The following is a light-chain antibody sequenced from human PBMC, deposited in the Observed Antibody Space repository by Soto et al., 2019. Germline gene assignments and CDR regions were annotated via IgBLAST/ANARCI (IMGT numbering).Light chain of an antibody. CDR1: QSISSY. CDR2: AAS. CDR3: QQYYSYPPT. Sequence: AIRMTQSPSSFSASTGDRVTLTCGASQSISSYFAWYQQNPGKAPKLLIYAASTLQSGVPSRFSGSGSGTDFTLTISCLQSEDFATYYCQQYYSYPPTFGQGTKLEIK. J-gene: IGKJ2*01. V-gene: IGKV1-8*01.